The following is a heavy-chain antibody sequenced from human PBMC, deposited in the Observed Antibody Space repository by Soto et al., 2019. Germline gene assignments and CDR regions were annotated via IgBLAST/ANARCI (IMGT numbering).Heavy chain of an antibody. CDR1: GGSISSSSYY. V-gene: IGHV4-39*07. Sequence: SETLSLTCTVSGGSISSSSYYWGWIRQPPGKGLEWIGSIYYSGSTYYNPSLKSRVTISVDTSKNQFSLKLSSVTAADTAVYYCARVLSTAAAFDIWGQGTMVTVSS. CDR3: ARVLSTAAAFDI. D-gene: IGHD6-13*01. CDR2: IYYSGST. J-gene: IGHJ3*02.